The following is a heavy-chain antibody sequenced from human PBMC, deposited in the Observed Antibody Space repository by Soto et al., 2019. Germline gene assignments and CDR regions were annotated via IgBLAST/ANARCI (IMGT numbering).Heavy chain of an antibody. CDR2: IKSKTDGGTT. Sequence: PGGSLRLSCAASGFTFSNAWMNWVRQAPGKGLEWVGRIKSKTDGGTTDYAAPVKGRFTISRDDSKNTLYLQMNSLKTEDTAVYYCTAGEITMIGRGISTCAFDIWGQGTMVTVSS. CDR3: TAGEITMIGRGISTCAFDI. J-gene: IGHJ3*02. V-gene: IGHV3-15*07. CDR1: GFTFSNAW. D-gene: IGHD3-22*01.